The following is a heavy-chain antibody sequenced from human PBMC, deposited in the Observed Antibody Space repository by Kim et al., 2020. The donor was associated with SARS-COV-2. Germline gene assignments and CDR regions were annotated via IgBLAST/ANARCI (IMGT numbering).Heavy chain of an antibody. J-gene: IGHJ5*02. Sequence: GGSLRLSCAASGFTFDDYGMSWVRQAPGKGLEWVSGINWNGGSTGYADSVKGRFTISRDNAKNSLYLQMNSLRAEDTALYHCARSIAVAGKAGWFDPWGQGTLVTVSS. V-gene: IGHV3-20*01. CDR2: INWNGGST. D-gene: IGHD6-19*01. CDR3: ARSIAVAGKAGWFDP. CDR1: GFTFDDYG.